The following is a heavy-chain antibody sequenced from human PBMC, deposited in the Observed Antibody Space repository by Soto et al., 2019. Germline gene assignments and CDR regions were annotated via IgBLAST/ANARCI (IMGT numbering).Heavy chain of an antibody. V-gene: IGHV4-4*07. CDR1: GASISGYY. J-gene: IGHJ5*02. CDR2: IYATGTT. D-gene: IGHD1-1*01. Sequence: SETLSLTCTVSGASISGYYWSWIRKSAGKGLEWIGRIYATGTTDYNPSLKSRVMMSVDTSKKQFSLKLRSVTAADTAVYYCVRDGTKTLRDWFDPWGQGISVTVPQ. CDR3: VRDGTKTLRDWFDP.